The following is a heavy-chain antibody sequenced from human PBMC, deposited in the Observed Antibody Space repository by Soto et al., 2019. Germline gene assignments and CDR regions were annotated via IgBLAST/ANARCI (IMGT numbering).Heavy chain of an antibody. Sequence: SETLSLTCTVSGGSISSYYWSWIRQPPGKGLEWIGYIYYSGSTNYNPSLKSRVTISVDTSKNQFSLKLSSVTAADTAVYYCARSYGDYYLNWFDPWGQGTLVTSPQ. V-gene: IGHV4-59*01. D-gene: IGHD4-17*01. CDR2: IYYSGST. J-gene: IGHJ5*02. CDR1: GGSISSYY. CDR3: ARSYGDYYLNWFDP.